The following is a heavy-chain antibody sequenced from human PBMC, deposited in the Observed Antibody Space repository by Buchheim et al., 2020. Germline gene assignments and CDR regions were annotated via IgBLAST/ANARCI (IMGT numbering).Heavy chain of an antibody. D-gene: IGHD5-18*01. J-gene: IGHJ4*02. V-gene: IGHV3-30-3*01. CDR1: GFTFSSYA. Sequence: QVQLVESGGGVVQPGRSLRVSCAASGFTFSSYAMHWVRQAPGRGLEWVAVISYDGSQKYCTDSVKGRFTISRDNSKNTLYLQMNSLRAEDKAVYHCARSNNYGYLGGLGKDYWGQGTL. CDR2: ISYDGSQK. CDR3: ARSNNYGYLGGLGKDY.